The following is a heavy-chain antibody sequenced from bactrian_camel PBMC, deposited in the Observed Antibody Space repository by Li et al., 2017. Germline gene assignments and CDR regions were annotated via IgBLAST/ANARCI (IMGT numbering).Heavy chain of an antibody. V-gene: IGHV3S40*01. D-gene: IGHD8*01. CDR3: AADLLLCGLWRHLSIST. J-gene: IGHJ4*01. CDR2: INRGHGVP. CDR1: DQSSKTTC. Sequence: VQLVESGGGSVQTGGSLILSCATSDQSSKTTCISWFRQIPGKERERVSTINRGHGVPYIADSVKGRFAIWQDNAKATVYLEINYLRPEDTAMYYCAADLLLCGLWRHLSISTGDRGPRSPSP.